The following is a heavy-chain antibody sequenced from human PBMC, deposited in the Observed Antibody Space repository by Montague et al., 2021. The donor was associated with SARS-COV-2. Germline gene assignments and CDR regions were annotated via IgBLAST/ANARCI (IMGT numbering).Heavy chain of an antibody. V-gene: IGHV4-30-2*06. D-gene: IGHD3-10*01. J-gene: IGHJ3*01. Sequence: TLSLTCAVSGGSISSDGYYWSWIRQSPGKGLEWIGYILHSGSTYYNPSLGGRVTISVDRSKSQFSLNLTSMTAADTAVYFCARAASPRGAFELWGHGTVVTVSS. CDR3: ARAASPRGAFEL. CDR2: ILHSGST. CDR1: GGSISSDGYY.